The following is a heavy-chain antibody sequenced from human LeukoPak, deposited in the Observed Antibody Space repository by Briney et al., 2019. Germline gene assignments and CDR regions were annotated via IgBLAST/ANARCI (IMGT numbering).Heavy chain of an antibody. J-gene: IGHJ3*02. D-gene: IGHD5-18*01. CDR3: ARLSVDTARDPADAFDI. Sequence: GGSLRLSCAASGFTFSSYGMHWVRQAPGKGLEWEAVIWYDGSNKYYADSVKGRFTISRDNSKNTLYLQMNSLRAEDTAVYYCARLSVDTARDPADAFDIWGQGTMVTVSS. V-gene: IGHV3-33*01. CDR1: GFTFSSYG. CDR2: IWYDGSNK.